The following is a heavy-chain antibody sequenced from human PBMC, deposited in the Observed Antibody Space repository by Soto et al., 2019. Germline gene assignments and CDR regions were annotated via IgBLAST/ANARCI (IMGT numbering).Heavy chain of an antibody. CDR3: ARAYYYYCYGMDV. CDR1: GHSVSSNCAA. V-gene: IGHV6-1*01. J-gene: IGHJ6*02. Sequence: HTLSLICAISGHSVSSNCAAWNLIRQSPSRGVEWLGRTYYRYKWYNDYAVSVKSRITINPDTSKNQFSLQLNSVTPEDTAVYYCARAYYYYCYGMDVWGQGTTVTVSS. CDR2: TYYRYKWYN.